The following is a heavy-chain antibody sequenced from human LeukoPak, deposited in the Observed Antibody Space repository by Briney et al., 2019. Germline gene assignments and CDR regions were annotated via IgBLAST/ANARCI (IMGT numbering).Heavy chain of an antibody. V-gene: IGHV3-53*01. Sequence: GGSLRLSCAASGFTVSSNYMSWVRQAPGKGLAWVSVIYSGGSTYNADSVKGRFTISRDNSKNTLYLQMNSLRAEDTAVYYCSRANCSGGSCYRLWAFDIWGQGTMVTVSS. CDR2: IYSGGST. D-gene: IGHD2-15*01. CDR3: SRANCSGGSCYRLWAFDI. J-gene: IGHJ3*02. CDR1: GFTVSSNY.